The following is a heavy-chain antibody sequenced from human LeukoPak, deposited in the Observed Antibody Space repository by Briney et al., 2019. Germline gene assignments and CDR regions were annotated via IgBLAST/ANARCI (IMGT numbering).Heavy chain of an antibody. CDR1: VGSISPYY. V-gene: IGHV4-59*01. D-gene: IGHD3-22*01. Sequence: SETLSLTCTVSVGSISPYYWSWIRQPPGKGLEWIGYIYFNGNTNYNPSLKSRVTLSVDTSKNQFSLTLTSVTAADTAVYYCARKQTYYHDSSGYYSGFFDTWGQGTMVTVSS. CDR3: ARKQTYYHDSSGYYSGFFDT. CDR2: IYFNGNT. J-gene: IGHJ3*02.